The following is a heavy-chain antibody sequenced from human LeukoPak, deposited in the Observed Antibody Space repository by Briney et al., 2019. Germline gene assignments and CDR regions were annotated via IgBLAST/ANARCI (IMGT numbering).Heavy chain of an antibody. CDR1: GFTFSSYA. J-gene: IGHJ2*01. Sequence: GGSLRLSCAASGFTFSSYAMSWVRQAPGKGLEWVSAISGSGGSTYYADSVKGRFTISRDNSKNTLYLQMNSLRAEDTAVYYCAKGGIEYNWNDPRWYFDLWGRGTLVTVSS. CDR3: AKGGIEYNWNDPRWYFDL. CDR2: ISGSGGST. D-gene: IGHD1-1*01. V-gene: IGHV3-23*01.